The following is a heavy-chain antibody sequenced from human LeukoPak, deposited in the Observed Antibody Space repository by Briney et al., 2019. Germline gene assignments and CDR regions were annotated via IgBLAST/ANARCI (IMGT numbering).Heavy chain of an antibody. CDR2: MNPNSGNT. Sequence: ASVKVSCKASGYTFTSYDINWVRQATGQGLEWMGWMNPNSGNTGYAQKFQGRVTMTRNTSISTAYMELSSLRSEDTAVYYCARFNEQQMYFQHWGQGTPVIVSS. CDR3: ARFNEQQMYFQH. J-gene: IGHJ1*01. CDR1: GYTFTSYD. V-gene: IGHV1-8*01. D-gene: IGHD6-13*01.